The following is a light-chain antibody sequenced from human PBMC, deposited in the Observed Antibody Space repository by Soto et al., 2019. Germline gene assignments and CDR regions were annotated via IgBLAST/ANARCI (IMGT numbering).Light chain of an antibody. CDR3: SSYAGRNTVM. CDR2: EVY. Sequence: QSALTQPPSASGSPGQSVTISCTGTSSDVGGYEYVSWYQQHPGKAPKLLIFEVYKRPSGVPDRFSGSKSGNTASLTVSGLQAEDEADYYCSSYAGRNTVMFGGGTKLTVL. CDR1: SSDVGGYEY. V-gene: IGLV2-8*01. J-gene: IGLJ3*02.